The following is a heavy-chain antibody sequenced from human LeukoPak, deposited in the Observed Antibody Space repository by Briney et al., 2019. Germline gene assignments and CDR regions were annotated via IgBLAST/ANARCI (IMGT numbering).Heavy chain of an antibody. CDR2: IDSDGSST. J-gene: IGHJ4*02. V-gene: IGHV3-74*01. D-gene: IGHD2-2*01. CDR3: AARGYCSSTSCLLEY. CDR1: GFTFSSYW. Sequence: PGGSLRLSCAASGFTFSSYWMHWVRQAPGKGLVWVSHIDSDGSSTSHADSVKGRFTISRDNAKSTLYLQMNSLRAKDTAVYYCAARGYCSSTSCLLEYWGQGTLVTVSS.